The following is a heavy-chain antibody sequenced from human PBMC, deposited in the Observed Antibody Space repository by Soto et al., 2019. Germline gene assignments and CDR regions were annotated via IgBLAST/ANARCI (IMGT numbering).Heavy chain of an antibody. Sequence: QVQLQESGPGLVKASETLSLSCTVSGHSISADYWSWTRQPAGKRLEWIGRVDASGKTNYNPSLTSRVTMSVDTSKNQFFLKVRSVTAADTAMYFCARDVGGSVVPHWFDPWGQGALVTVSS. D-gene: IGHD3-22*01. V-gene: IGHV4-4*07. CDR3: ARDVGGSVVPHWFDP. J-gene: IGHJ5*02. CDR1: GHSISADY. CDR2: VDASGKT.